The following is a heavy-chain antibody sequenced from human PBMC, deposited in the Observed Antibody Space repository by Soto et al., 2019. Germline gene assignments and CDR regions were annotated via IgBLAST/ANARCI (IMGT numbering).Heavy chain of an antibody. CDR1: GYTFTSYA. Sequence: ASVKVSCKASGYTFTSYAMHWVRQAPGQRLEWMGWINAGNGNTKYSQKFQGRVTITRDTSASTAYMELSSLRSEDTAVYYCARNSGMEGPRYGMDVGGQGTTVTVSS. J-gene: IGHJ6*02. V-gene: IGHV1-3*01. CDR2: INAGNGNT. D-gene: IGHD2-8*01. CDR3: ARNSGMEGPRYGMDV.